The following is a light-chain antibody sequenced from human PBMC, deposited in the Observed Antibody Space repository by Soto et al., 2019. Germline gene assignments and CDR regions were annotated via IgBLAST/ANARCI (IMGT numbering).Light chain of an antibody. J-gene: IGLJ1*01. Sequence: QSVLTQPASVSGSPGQSITISCTGTSSDVGGYNYVPWYQQHPGKAPKLMIYDVSNRPSGVSNRFSGSTSGNTASLTISGLQAEDEADYYCKSYTSSRTNVFGTGTKVTV. CDR1: SSDVGGYNY. CDR3: KSYTSSRTNV. CDR2: DVS. V-gene: IGLV2-14*01.